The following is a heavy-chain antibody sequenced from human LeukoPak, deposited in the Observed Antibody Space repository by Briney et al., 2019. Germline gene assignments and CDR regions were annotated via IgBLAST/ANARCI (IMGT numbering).Heavy chain of an antibody. V-gene: IGHV1-46*01. CDR1: GYPFSTYY. Sequence: GASVKVSCKASGYPFSTYYMHWVRQAPGQGLEWMGIINPSGGSTSYAQKFQGSVTMTRDTSTSTVYMEQSSLRSEDTAVYYRARDLSSSCYLHYWGQGTLVTVSS. CDR2: INPSGGST. CDR3: ARDLSSSCYLHY. D-gene: IGHD2-2*01. J-gene: IGHJ4*02.